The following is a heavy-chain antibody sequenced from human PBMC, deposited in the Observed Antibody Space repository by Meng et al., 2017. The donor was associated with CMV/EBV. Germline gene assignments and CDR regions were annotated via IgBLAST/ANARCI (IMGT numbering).Heavy chain of an antibody. J-gene: IGHJ4*02. D-gene: IGHD6-13*01. CDR2: INHSGST. CDR1: GGSFSGYY. V-gene: IGHV4-34*01. Sequence: SETLSLTCAVYGGSFSGYYWSWIRQPPGKGLEWIGEINHSGSTNYNPSLKSRVTISVDTSKNQFSLKLSSVTAADTAVYYCARGKRYSSSWYPSFDYWGQGTLVTVSS. CDR3: ARGKRYSSSWYPSFDY.